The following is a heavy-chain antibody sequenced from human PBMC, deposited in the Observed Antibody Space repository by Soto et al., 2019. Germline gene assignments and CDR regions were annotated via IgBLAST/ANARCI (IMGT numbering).Heavy chain of an antibody. J-gene: IGHJ5*02. Sequence: GESLKTFRKVSGYSLSSFCITWVRQMPGKGLEWMGRIDPSDSYANYSPSFQGHVTFSAEKFINTAYLPCSRLKASDTARYYCGRVRVDKAEGWFDPWGQGTLVTVSS. CDR3: GRVRVDKAEGWFDP. CDR2: IDPSDSYA. CDR1: GYSLSSFC. V-gene: IGHV5-10-1*01. D-gene: IGHD5-18*01.